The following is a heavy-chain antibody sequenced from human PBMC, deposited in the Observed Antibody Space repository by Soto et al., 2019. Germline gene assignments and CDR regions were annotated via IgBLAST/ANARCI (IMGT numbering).Heavy chain of an antibody. J-gene: IGHJ4*02. CDR2: ISRRSTFI. D-gene: IGHD3-22*01. CDR1: GFTLTNEN. V-gene: IGHV3-21*01. Sequence: GGSLRLSCTVLGFTLTNENMNWVRKATGKGLEWVSCISRRSTFINYADSVKGRFTISRDNDKGLVYLQMNSLSAEDTAVYYCARDPPLSMIVVVGVDDFWGQGTLVTVSS. CDR3: ARDPPLSMIVVVGVDDF.